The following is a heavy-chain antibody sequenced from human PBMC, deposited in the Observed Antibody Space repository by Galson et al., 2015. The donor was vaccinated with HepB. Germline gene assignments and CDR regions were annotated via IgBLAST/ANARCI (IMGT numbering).Heavy chain of an antibody. V-gene: IGHV4-34*01. D-gene: IGHD2-15*01. CDR3: ARGTIYHCSGGSCYGVGWFDP. Sequence: SETLSLTCAVYGGSFSGYYWSWIRQPPGKGLEWIGEINHSGSTNYNPSLKSRVTISVDTSKNQFSLKLSSVTAADTAVYYCARGTIYHCSGGSCYGVGWFDPWGQGTLVTVSS. J-gene: IGHJ5*02. CDR2: INHSGST. CDR1: GGSFSGYY.